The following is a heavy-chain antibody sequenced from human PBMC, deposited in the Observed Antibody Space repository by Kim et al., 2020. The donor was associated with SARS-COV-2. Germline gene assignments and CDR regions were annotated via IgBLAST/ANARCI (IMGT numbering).Heavy chain of an antibody. CDR2: ISGSGGST. J-gene: IGHJ4*02. D-gene: IGHD6-19*01. CDR1: GFTFSSYA. V-gene: IGHV3-23*01. CDR3: AKDYSIAVAGEGFDY. Sequence: GGSLRLSCAASGFTFSSYAMSWVRQAPGKGLEWVSAISGSGGSTYYADSVKGRFTISRDNSKNTLYLQMNSLRAEDTAVYYCAKDYSIAVAGEGFDYWGQGTLVTVSS.